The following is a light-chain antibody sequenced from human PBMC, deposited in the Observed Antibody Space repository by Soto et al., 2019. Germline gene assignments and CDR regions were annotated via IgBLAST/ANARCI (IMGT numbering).Light chain of an antibody. Sequence: EIKMTQSPAPLSMYPGEGATISSRASQTFSSNLAWYQQKPGQAPRLLIYGASTRAAGIPARFSGSGSGTEFTLTISSLRSEDFAVYYCQQYNNWPRTFGQGTKVDI. CDR3: QQYNNWPRT. V-gene: IGKV3-15*01. J-gene: IGKJ2*01. CDR2: GAS. CDR1: QTFSSN.